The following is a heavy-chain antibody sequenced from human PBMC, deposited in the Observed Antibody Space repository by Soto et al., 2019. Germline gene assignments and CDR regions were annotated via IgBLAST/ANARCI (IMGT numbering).Heavy chain of an antibody. CDR2: IYYSGST. CDR1: GGSISSSSYY. J-gene: IGHJ5*02. Sequence: QLQLQESGPGLVKPSETLSLTCTVSGGSISSSSYYWGWIRQPPGKGLEWIGSIYYSGSTYYNPSLKSRVTISLDTSKNQFYLKLSSVTAADTAVYYCARHGTYYDYVWVSYRLRNWFAPWGQGTLVTVSS. CDR3: ARHGTYYDYVWVSYRLRNWFAP. V-gene: IGHV4-39*01. D-gene: IGHD3-16*02.